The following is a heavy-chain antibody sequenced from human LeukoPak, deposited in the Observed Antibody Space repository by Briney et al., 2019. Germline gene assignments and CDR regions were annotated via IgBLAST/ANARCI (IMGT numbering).Heavy chain of an antibody. J-gene: IGHJ3*02. CDR3: ARHPSITMVRGVIIKGGAFDI. CDR2: IYYSGST. V-gene: IGHV4-59*08. Sequence: SETLSLTCTVSGGSISSYYWSWIRQPPGKGLEWIGYIYYSGSTKYNPSLKSRVTISVDTSKNQFSLKLSSVTAADTAVYYCARHPSITMVRGVIIKGGAFDIWGQGTMVTVSS. D-gene: IGHD3-10*01. CDR1: GGSISSYY.